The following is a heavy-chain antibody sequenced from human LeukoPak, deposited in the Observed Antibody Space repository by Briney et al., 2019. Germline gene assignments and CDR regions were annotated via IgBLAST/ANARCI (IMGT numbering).Heavy chain of an antibody. D-gene: IGHD3-3*01. CDR2: IYYSGST. CDR1: GGSISSYY. Sequence: SETLSLTCTVSGGSISSYYWSWIRQPPGKGLEWIGYIYYSGSTNYDPSLKSRVTISVDTSKNQFSLKLSSVTAADTAVYYCASLYYDFHFDYWGQGALVTVSS. J-gene: IGHJ4*02. V-gene: IGHV4-59*01. CDR3: ASLYYDFHFDY.